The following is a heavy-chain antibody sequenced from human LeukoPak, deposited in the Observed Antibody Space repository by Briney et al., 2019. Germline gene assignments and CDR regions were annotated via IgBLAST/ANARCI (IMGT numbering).Heavy chain of an antibody. CDR1: GFTFSSYG. V-gene: IGHV3-33*01. CDR3: ARDRYYYDSRGWFYFDY. CDR2: IWYDGSNK. D-gene: IGHD3-22*01. Sequence: GGSLRLSCAASGFTFSSYGMHWVRQAPGKGLEWVAVIWYDGSNKYYADSVKGRFTISRDNSKNTLYLQMNSLRAEDTALYYCARDRYYYDSRGWFYFDYWGQGTLVTVSS. J-gene: IGHJ4*02.